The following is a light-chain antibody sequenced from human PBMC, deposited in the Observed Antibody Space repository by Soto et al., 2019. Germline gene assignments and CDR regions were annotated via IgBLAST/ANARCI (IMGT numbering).Light chain of an antibody. V-gene: IGKV1-5*01. Sequence: DIQMTQSPSTLSASVGDRVTITCRAGQSISSWLAWYQQKPGKAPNVLIYDASSLESGVPSRFSGSGSGTEFTLTVSYLQPEDFATYYCQQYNDYPYTFGQGTKLEIK. CDR1: QSISSW. CDR3: QQYNDYPYT. CDR2: DAS. J-gene: IGKJ2*01.